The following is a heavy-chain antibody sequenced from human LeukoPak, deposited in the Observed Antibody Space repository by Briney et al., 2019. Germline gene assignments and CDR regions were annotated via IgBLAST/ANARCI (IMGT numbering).Heavy chain of an antibody. CDR1: GGTFSSYA. D-gene: IGHD6-13*01. CDR2: IIPIFGTA. J-gene: IGHJ4*02. Sequence: GASVKVSCKASGGTFSSYAISWVRQAPGQGLEWMGGIIPIFGTANYAQKFQGRVTITADEPTSTAYMELSSLRSEDTAVYYCARAGSWKLNFDYWGQGTLVTVSS. V-gene: IGHV1-69*13. CDR3: ARAGSWKLNFDY.